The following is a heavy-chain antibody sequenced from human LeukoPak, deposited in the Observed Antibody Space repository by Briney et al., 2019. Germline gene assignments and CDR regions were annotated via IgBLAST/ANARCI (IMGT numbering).Heavy chain of an antibody. CDR2: ISGSGDRI. D-gene: IGHD3-10*01. J-gene: IGHJ5*02. Sequence: GGSLRLSCAASGFTLSTYNMKWVRQAPRKGLEWVSAISGSGDRIYHADSVKGRFTISRDNSKNTLYLHMNSLRAEDTAVYYGAKGYYGSGSYGWFVPWGERTLVTVSS. V-gene: IGHV3-23*01. CDR1: GFTLSTYN. CDR3: AKGYYGSGSYGWFVP.